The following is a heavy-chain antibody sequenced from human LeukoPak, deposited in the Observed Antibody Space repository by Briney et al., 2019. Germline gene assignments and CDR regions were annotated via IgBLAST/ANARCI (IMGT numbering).Heavy chain of an antibody. D-gene: IGHD3-3*01. J-gene: IGHJ4*02. V-gene: IGHV3-7*01. CDR3: ARGQYYDFWRGSPDFDY. CDR1: GLTFSSYW. CDR2: IKGDGSEK. Sequence: GGSLRLSCAASGLTFSSYWMSWVRQAPMKGLEWVANIKGDGSEKYYVDSVKGRFTISRDNAKNSLYLQMNSLRAEDTAMYYCARGQYYDFWRGSPDFDYWGQGTLVTVSS.